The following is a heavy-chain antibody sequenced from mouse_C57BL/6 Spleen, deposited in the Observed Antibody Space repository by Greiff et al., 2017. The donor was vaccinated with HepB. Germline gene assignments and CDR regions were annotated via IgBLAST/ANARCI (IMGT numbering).Heavy chain of an antibody. CDR3: ARESPSAMDY. Sequence: QVQLKQPGAELVKPGASVKLSCKASGYTFTSYWMHWVKQRPGRGLEWIGRIDPNSGGTKYNEKFKSKATLTVDKPSSTAYMQLSSLTSEDSAVYYCARESPSAMDYWGQGTSVTVSS. CDR2: IDPNSGGT. J-gene: IGHJ4*01. CDR1: GYTFTSYW. V-gene: IGHV1-72*01.